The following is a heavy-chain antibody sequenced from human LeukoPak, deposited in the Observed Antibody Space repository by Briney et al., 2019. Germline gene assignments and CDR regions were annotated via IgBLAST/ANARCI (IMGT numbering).Heavy chain of an antibody. Sequence: GGSLRLCCAAYGFTFSSYGVHWVRQAAGKGLEWVAVISYDGSNKYYADSVKGRFTISRDNSKNTLYLQMNSLRAEDTAVYYCAKDKYYGSGSYFDYWGQGTLVTVSS. CDR3: AKDKYYGSGSYFDY. V-gene: IGHV3-30*18. CDR1: GFTFSSYG. D-gene: IGHD3-10*01. J-gene: IGHJ4*02. CDR2: ISYDGSNK.